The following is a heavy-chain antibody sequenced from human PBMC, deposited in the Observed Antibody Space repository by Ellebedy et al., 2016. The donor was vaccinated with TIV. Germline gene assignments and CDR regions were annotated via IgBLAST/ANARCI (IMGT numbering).Heavy chain of an antibody. CDR3: ARDGEAGDYYYYYGMDV. J-gene: IGHJ6*02. D-gene: IGHD2-21*01. Sequence: PGGSLRLSCAASGFTFSTYWMSWVRQAPGKGLEWVANMNQVGSEQYYVDSVKGRFTISRDNAKRSLYLQMNSLRAEDTAVYYCARDGEAGDYYYYYGMDVWGQGTTVTVSS. CDR1: GFTFSTYW. V-gene: IGHV3-7*03. CDR2: MNQVGSEQ.